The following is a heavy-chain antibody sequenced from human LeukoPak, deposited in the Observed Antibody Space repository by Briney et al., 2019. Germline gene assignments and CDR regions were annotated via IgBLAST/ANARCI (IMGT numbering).Heavy chain of an antibody. CDR2: ISGSGGST. D-gene: IGHD3-9*01. J-gene: IGHJ4*02. Sequence: QAGGSLRLSCAASGFTFDDYGMSWVRQAPGKGLEWVSAISGSGGSTYYADSVKGRFTISRDNSKNTLYLQMNSLRAKDTAVYYCAKGVAGGYFDWLLDWGQGTLVTVSS. CDR1: GFTFDDYG. CDR3: AKGVAGGYFDWLLD. V-gene: IGHV3-23*01.